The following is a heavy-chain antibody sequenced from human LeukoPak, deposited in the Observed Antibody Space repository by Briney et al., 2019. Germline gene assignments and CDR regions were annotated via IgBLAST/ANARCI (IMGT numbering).Heavy chain of an antibody. J-gene: IGHJ4*02. V-gene: IGHV4-59*05. CDR2: MYSSGST. CDR3: ARSKADSSGYYYFDY. Sequence: PSETLSLTCTVSGGSISSYYWSWIRQPPGKGLEWIGSMYSSGSTYYNPSLKSRLTISVDTSKNQFSLKLSSVTAADTAVYYCARSKADSSGYYYFDYWGQGTLVTVSS. CDR1: GGSISSYY. D-gene: IGHD3-22*01.